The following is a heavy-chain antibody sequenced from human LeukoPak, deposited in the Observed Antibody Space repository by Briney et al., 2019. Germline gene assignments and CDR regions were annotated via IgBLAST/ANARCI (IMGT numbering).Heavy chain of an antibody. CDR1: GFTFRSYA. CDR3: ANNSSDFDAFDI. D-gene: IGHD6-19*01. J-gene: IGHJ3*02. CDR2: ISGSGSST. V-gene: IGHV3-23*01. Sequence: PRGSPRLSCAASGFTFRSYAMSGVRQAPGKGLEWVSDISGSGSSTYSADAVKGRFTISRDNSKNMLYLQMNSLRAEDTAVYYCANNSSDFDAFDIWGQGTLVTVSS.